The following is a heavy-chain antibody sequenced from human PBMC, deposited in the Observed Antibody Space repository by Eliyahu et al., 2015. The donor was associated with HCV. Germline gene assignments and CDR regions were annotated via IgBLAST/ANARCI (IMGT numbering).Heavy chain of an antibody. V-gene: IGHV3-74*01. Sequence: EVQLVESGGGLVQPGGSLXLSCAASGFXLSSYWMHWVRQAPGKGLVWVSRINSDGSSTNYADSVKGRFTISRDNAKNTLYLQMNSLRAEDTAVYYCVRGGYDFWTGYLPRLDPWGQGTLVTVSS. CDR1: GFXLSSYW. CDR3: VRGGYDFWTGYLPRLDP. J-gene: IGHJ5*02. D-gene: IGHD3-3*01. CDR2: INSDGSST.